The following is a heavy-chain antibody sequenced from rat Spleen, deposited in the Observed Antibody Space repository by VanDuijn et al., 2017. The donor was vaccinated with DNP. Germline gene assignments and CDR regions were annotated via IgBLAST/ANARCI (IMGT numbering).Heavy chain of an antibody. D-gene: IGHD1-6*01. CDR2: ITTSGGST. J-gene: IGHJ2*01. V-gene: IGHV5-25*01. Sequence: EVQLVESGGGLVQPGRSLKLSCAASGFTFSDYDMAWVRQAPTKGLEWVASITTSGGSTYYRDSVKGRFTVSRDNAKSTLYLQMNSLKSEDTATYYCARQGVYYGSGPPYYFDYWGQGVMVTVSS. CDR3: ARQGVYYGSGPPYYFDY. CDR1: GFTFSDYD.